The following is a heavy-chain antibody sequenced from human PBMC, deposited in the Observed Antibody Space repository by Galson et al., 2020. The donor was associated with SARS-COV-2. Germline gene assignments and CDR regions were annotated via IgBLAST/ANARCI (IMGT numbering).Heavy chain of an antibody. D-gene: IGHD3-22*01. CDR2: IKSKTDGGTT. J-gene: IGHJ6*02. V-gene: IGHV3-15*01. CDR3: TTHYYDSSGYYYFPLDV. Sequence: TGGSLRLSCAASGFTFSNAWMSWVRQAPGKGLEWVGRIKSKTDGGTTDYAAPVKGRFTISRDDSKNTLYLQMNSLKTEDTAVYYCTTHYYDSSGYYYFPLDVWGQGTTVTVSS. CDR1: GFTFSNAW.